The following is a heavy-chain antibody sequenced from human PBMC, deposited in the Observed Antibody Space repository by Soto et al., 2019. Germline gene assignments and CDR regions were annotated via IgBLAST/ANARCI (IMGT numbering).Heavy chain of an antibody. CDR3: VPDRPPWGAEYCSDFDS. V-gene: IGHV3-7*03. D-gene: IGHD2-21*02. CDR1: GFIFSTYW. Sequence: GGSLRLSCAASGFIFSTYWMSWVRQAPGKGLEWVANIKQDVSETYYVASVTGRFTISRDNPKRSRYLQRSSLRPEDTAMYNCVPDRPPWGAEYCSDFDSWGRGTRVTVPQ. J-gene: IGHJ4*02. CDR2: IKQDVSET.